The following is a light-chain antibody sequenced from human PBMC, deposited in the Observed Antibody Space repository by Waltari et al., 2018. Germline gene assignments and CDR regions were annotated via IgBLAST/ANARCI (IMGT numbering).Light chain of an antibody. CDR2: DDN. CDR3: ATWDNSFNAGI. Sequence: QSVLTQPPSVSAAPGQKVTISCSGSGPNIGSKYVSWYQQFPGTVPKLLIYDDNKRPSGIPDRFSGSKSGTSATLGITGLQTGDEADYYCATWDNSFNAGIFGGGTKLTVL. J-gene: IGLJ2*01. V-gene: IGLV1-51*01. CDR1: GPNIGSKY.